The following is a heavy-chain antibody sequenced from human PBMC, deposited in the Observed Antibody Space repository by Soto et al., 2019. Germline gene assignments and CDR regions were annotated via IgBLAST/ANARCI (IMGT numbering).Heavy chain of an antibody. CDR3: TIVRVADSALDH. V-gene: IGHV3-30*02. J-gene: IGHJ4*02. D-gene: IGHD3-10*02. Sequence: GGSLRLSCVGSGFISSNNGMHWVRQTPGKGLEWVAFMSYDGSDTFYADSVKGRFTISRDNSKNTLFLHMSNLRPEDTAMYYCTIVRVADSALDHWGQGTLVTVSS. CDR1: GFISSNNG. CDR2: MSYDGSDT.